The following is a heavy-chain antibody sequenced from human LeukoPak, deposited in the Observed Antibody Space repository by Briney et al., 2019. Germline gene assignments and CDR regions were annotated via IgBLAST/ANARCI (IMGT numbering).Heavy chain of an antibody. D-gene: IGHD2-2*01. CDR3: ARSTSREVVPDDFDY. CDR1: GFTFSSYS. Sequence: GGSLRLSCAASGFTFSSYSMNWVRQAPGKGLEWVSYISSSSSTIYYADSVKGRFTISRDNAKNSLYLQMNSLGAEDTAVYYCARSTSREVVPDDFDYWGQGTLVTVSS. CDR2: ISSSSSTI. V-gene: IGHV3-48*01. J-gene: IGHJ4*02.